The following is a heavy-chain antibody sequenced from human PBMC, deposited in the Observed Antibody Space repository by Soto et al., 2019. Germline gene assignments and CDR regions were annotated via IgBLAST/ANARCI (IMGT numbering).Heavy chain of an antibody. V-gene: IGHV4-59*12. CDR1: GGSISSYY. CDR3: ARENFGVIIHDAFDL. CDR2: IYDSEST. D-gene: IGHD2-8*01. Sequence: SETLSLTCTVSGGSISSYYWSWIRQPPGKGLEWIGYIYDSESTYYNPSLKSRLTISVDASKNQFSLKVTSVTPADTAVYYCARENFGVIIHDAFDLWGQGTIVTVSS. J-gene: IGHJ3*01.